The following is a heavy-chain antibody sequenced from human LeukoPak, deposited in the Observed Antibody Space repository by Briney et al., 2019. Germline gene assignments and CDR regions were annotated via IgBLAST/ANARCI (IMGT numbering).Heavy chain of an antibody. V-gene: IGHV3-53*01. CDR3: AKGRGATVVANFDY. CDR1: GFTVSSNY. D-gene: IGHD4-23*01. CDR2: IYSGGST. J-gene: IGHJ4*02. Sequence: GGSLRLSCAASGFTVSSNYMSWVRQAPGKGLEWVSVIYSGGSTYYADSVKGRFTIYRDNSKNTLYLQMNSLRAEDTAVYYCAKGRGATVVANFDYWGQGTLVTVSS.